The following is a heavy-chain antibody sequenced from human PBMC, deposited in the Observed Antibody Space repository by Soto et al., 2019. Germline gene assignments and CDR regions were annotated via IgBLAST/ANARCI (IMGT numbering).Heavy chain of an antibody. CDR1: GGTFSSYA. D-gene: IGHD5-12*01. CDR3: ARANSGPTYYYYYGMDV. V-gene: IGHV1-69*04. Sequence: GASVKVSCKASGGTFSSYAISWVRQAPGQGLEWMGRIIPILGIANYAQKFQGRVTITADKSTSTAYMELSSLRSEDTAVYYCARANSGPTYYYYYGMDVWGQGTTVTVSS. J-gene: IGHJ6*02. CDR2: IIPILGIA.